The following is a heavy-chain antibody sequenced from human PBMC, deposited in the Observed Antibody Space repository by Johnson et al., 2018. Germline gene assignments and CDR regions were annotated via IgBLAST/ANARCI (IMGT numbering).Heavy chain of an antibody. D-gene: IGHD4-23*01. Sequence: QVQLQESGPGLVKPSETLSLTCTVSGGSISSYYWSWIRQPPGKGLEWIGYIYYSGSTNYNPSLKSRVTISADTSKNQFSLKLSSVTAADTAAYYCARTDYGGNSGVAFDIWGQGTMVTVSS. J-gene: IGHJ3*02. V-gene: IGHV4-59*01. CDR2: IYYSGST. CDR3: ARTDYGGNSGVAFDI. CDR1: GGSISSYY.